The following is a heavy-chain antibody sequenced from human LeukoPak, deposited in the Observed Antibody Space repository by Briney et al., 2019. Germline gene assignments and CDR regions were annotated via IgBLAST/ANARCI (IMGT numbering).Heavy chain of an antibody. Sequence: PSETLSLTCTVSGGSISSSSYYWGWIRQPPGKGLEWIGSIYYSGSIYYNPSLKSRVTISVDTSKNQFSLKLSSVTAANTAVYYCASLRERSYYARGFDYWGQGTLVTVSS. CDR2: IYYSGSI. V-gene: IGHV4-39*01. CDR1: GGSISSSSYY. CDR3: ASLRERSYYARGFDY. D-gene: IGHD3-3*01. J-gene: IGHJ4*02.